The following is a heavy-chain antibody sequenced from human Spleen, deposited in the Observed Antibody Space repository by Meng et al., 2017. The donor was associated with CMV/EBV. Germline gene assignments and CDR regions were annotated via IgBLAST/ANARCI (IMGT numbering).Heavy chain of an antibody. CDR2: ITSSGSYI. V-gene: IGHV3-21*01. Sequence: GESLKISCAVSGFTFSSYSMNWVRQAPGKGLEWVSSITSSGSYIYYVDSVKGRFTISRDNAKNSLYLQMNSLRAEDTAVYYCARDDDIAVAGIDYWGQGTLVTVSS. D-gene: IGHD6-19*01. J-gene: IGHJ4*02. CDR1: GFTFSSYS. CDR3: ARDDDIAVAGIDY.